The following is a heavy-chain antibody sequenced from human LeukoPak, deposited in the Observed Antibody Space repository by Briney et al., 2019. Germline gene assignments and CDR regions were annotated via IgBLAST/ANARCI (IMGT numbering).Heavy chain of an antibody. J-gene: IGHJ4*02. CDR3: ARGRGGSGSSYFDY. CDR2: ISSTGSTT. Sequence: TGGSLRLSCAVFGFTFSSYAINWVRQAPGKGLEWVSAISSTGSTTYYADSVKGRFTISRDNSMNTVYLQMNSLRAEDTAVYYCARGRGGSGSSYFDYWGQGTLVTVS. CDR1: GFTFSSYA. D-gene: IGHD3-10*01. V-gene: IGHV3-23*01.